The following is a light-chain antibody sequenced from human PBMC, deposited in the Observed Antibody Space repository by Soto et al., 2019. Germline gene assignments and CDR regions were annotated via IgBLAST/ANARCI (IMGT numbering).Light chain of an antibody. CDR1: SSDVGSYNL. CDR3: CSYAGSSSWV. V-gene: IGLV2-23*01. Sequence: QSVLTQPASVSGSPGQSITISCTGTSSDVGSYNLVSWYQHHRGKAPKVIIYEDSKRPSGASNRFSGSKSGNTASLTISGLQAEDEADYYCCSYAGSSSWVFGGGTQLTVL. J-gene: IGLJ2*01. CDR2: EDS.